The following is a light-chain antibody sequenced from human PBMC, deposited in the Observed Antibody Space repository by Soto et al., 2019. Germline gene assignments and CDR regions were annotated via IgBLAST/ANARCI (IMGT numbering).Light chain of an antibody. Sequence: QSALTQPPSASGSPGQSVTISCTGTSSDVGGYNYVSWYQQHPGKAPKLMIYEVSKRPSGVPDRFSGSKSGNTASLTVSGLQAEDEDDYYCSSYAGSNNYVIGTGTKLTVL. CDR3: SSYAGSNNYV. CDR1: SSDVGGYNY. V-gene: IGLV2-8*01. J-gene: IGLJ1*01. CDR2: EVS.